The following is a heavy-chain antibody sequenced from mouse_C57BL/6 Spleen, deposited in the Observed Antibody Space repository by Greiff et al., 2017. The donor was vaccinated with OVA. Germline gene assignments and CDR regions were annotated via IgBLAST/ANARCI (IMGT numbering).Heavy chain of an antibody. CDR1: GFSLTSYG. CDR3: ARTYSSGYAMDY. D-gene: IGHD3-2*02. CDR2: IWSGGST. Sequence: VQLQESGPGLVQPSQSLSITCTVSGFSLTSYGVHWVRQSPGKGLEWLGVIWSGGSTDYNAAFIYRLSISKDNSKSQVFFKMNSLQADDTAIYYCARTYSSGYAMDYWGQGTSVTVSS. J-gene: IGHJ4*01. V-gene: IGHV2-2*01.